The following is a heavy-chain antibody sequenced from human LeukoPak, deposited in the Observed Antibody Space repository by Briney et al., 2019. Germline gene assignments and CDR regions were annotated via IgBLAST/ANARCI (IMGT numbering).Heavy chain of an antibody. Sequence: GGSLRLSCEGSGFTFDSYAMSWVRQSPGEGLEWVSAVTGTGGNTYHADSVKDRFTISRDNSKNTVYLQMNSLRAEDTAIYCCAKVHGSGSYRFDFWGQGTLVTVSS. CDR1: GFTFDSYA. J-gene: IGHJ4*02. CDR2: VTGTGGNT. V-gene: IGHV3-23*01. CDR3: AKVHGSGSYRFDF. D-gene: IGHD3-10*01.